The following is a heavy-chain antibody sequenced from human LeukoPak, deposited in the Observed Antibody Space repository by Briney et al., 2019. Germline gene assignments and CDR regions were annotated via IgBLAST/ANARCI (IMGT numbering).Heavy chain of an antibody. Sequence: GGSLRLSCAASGFTFSSYARRWVRQPPGKGLEWVSGISGSGGSSYYVDSVNGRSTTSRNPSSATLYMQMTSLGAEDKDVFYCAKGCLDFYDSSGYYYSFALWGQGTMVTVSS. CDR2: ISGSGGSS. D-gene: IGHD3-22*01. V-gene: IGHV3-23*01. J-gene: IGHJ3*01. CDR1: GFTFSSYA. CDR3: AKGCLDFYDSSGYYYSFAL.